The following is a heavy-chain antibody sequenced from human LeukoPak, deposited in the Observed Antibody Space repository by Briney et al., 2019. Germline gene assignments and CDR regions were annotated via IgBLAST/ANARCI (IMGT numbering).Heavy chain of an antibody. CDR2: ISGSGGST. D-gene: IGHD3-22*01. CDR1: GFTFSSYA. Sequence: PGGSLRLSCAASGFTFSSYAMSWVRQAPGKGLGWVSAISGSGGSTYYADSVKGRFTISRDNSKNTLYLQMNSLRAEDTAVYYCARGRYYYDSSGYYVYWGQGTLVTVSS. V-gene: IGHV3-23*01. J-gene: IGHJ4*02. CDR3: ARGRYYYDSSGYYVY.